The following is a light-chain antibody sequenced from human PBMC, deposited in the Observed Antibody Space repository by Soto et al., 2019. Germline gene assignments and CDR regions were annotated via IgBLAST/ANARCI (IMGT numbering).Light chain of an antibody. CDR2: GAS. V-gene: IGKV3-20*01. J-gene: IGKJ1*01. CDR1: QSVSSSY. CDR3: QEYGSPWA. Sequence: IVFTQSPGTLSLSAGERDTLSCRASQSVSSSYLAWYQQKPGQAPRLLIYGASTRATGIPARFSGSGSGTEFTLTISSLQSEDFAVYYCQEYGSPWAFGQGTKVDI.